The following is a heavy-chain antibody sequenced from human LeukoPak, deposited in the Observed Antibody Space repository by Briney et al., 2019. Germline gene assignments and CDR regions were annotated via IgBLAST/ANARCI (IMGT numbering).Heavy chain of an antibody. CDR3: ARDVSYSGSFP. D-gene: IGHD1-26*01. J-gene: IGHJ5*02. CDR2: IYYTGST. V-gene: IGHV4-61*01. Sequence: SETLSLTCSVSGVSLSSRSFYWSWIRQPPGKGLEWIGNIYYTGSTNYSPSLKSRVTISMDRSKNQFSLQLSSVTAADTAVYFCARDVSYSGSFPWGQGALVTVSS. CDR1: GVSLSSRSFY.